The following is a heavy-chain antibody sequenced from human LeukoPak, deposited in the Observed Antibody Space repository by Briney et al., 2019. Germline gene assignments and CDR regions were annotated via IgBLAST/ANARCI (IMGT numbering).Heavy chain of an antibody. V-gene: IGHV5-51*01. D-gene: IGHD1-14*01. CDR2: IQPGDSDT. J-gene: IGHJ4*02. Sequence: GESLKISCKGSGYSFTSYWIGWVRQMPGKGPEWMGIIQPGDSDTRYSPSFQGQVTISADKSISTAYLQWSSLKASDTAIYYCAKYNTHQTHFVYWGQGTLVTVSS. CDR1: GYSFTSYW. CDR3: AKYNTHQTHFVY.